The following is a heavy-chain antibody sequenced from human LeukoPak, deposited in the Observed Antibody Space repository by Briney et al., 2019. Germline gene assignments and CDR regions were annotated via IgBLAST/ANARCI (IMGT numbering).Heavy chain of an antibody. CDR1: GGSISSYY. J-gene: IGHJ4*02. Sequence: SETLSLTCTVSGGSISSYYWSWIRQPAGKGLEWIGYIYHSGSTYYNPSLKSRVTISVDRSKNQFSLKLSSVTAADTAVYYCARGARYVPYSADYWGQGTLVTVSS. CDR2: IYHSGST. D-gene: IGHD2-15*01. CDR3: ARGARYVPYSADY. V-gene: IGHV4-59*12.